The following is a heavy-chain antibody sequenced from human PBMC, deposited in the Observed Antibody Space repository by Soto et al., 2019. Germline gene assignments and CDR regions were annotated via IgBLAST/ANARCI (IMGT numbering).Heavy chain of an antibody. J-gene: IGHJ5*02. CDR3: ARRERAAGTDWWFDP. D-gene: IGHD6-13*01. CDR2: IYSSGST. V-gene: IGHV4-39*01. Sequence: PSETLSLTCTVSGGSISSSSFHWGWIRQPPGKGLEWIGSIYSSGSTYYSPSLKSRVTISVDTSKNQFPLKLSSVTAADTAVYYCARRERAAGTDWWFDPWGQGTLVT. CDR1: GGSISSSSFH.